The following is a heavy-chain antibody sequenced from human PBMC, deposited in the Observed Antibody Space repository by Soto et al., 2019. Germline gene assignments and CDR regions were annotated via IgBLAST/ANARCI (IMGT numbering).Heavy chain of an antibody. Sequence: SVKVSCKASGDTFSSYAVSWVRQAPGQGLEWMGGIIPIFGTANYAQKFQGRVTITADESTSTAYMELSSLRSEDTAVYYCATAIEATMPCSYYYSLDVWVQGPTVTVSS. CDR2: IIPIFGTA. CDR1: GDTFSSYA. D-gene: IGHD5-12*01. V-gene: IGHV1-69*13. CDR3: ATAIEATMPCSYYYSLDV. J-gene: IGHJ6*02.